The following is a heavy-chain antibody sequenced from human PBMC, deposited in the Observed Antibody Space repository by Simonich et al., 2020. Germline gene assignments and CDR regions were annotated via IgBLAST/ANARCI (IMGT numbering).Heavy chain of an antibody. CDR3: ASRGWSGYYDY. J-gene: IGHJ4*02. CDR2: IDYSGST. CDR1: GGSISSFY. D-gene: IGHD3-3*01. Sequence: QVQLQESGPGLVKPSETLSLTCTVSGGSISSFYWSWIRQPPGKGLEWFGYIDYSGSTNYNPSLKSRVTISVDTSKNQFSLKLSSVTAADTAVYYCASRGWSGYYDYWGQGTLVTVSS. V-gene: IGHV4-59*08.